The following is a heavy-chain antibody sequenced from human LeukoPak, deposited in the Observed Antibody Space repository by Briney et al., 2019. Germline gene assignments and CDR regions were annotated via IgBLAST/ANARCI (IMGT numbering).Heavy chain of an antibody. CDR3: ARDLTMIVPGAFDI. Sequence: GGSLRLSCSISGFTFSRYWMTWVRQAPGKGLECVAIIKPDGSESYYGDSVKGRFTISRDNAKDSLYLQMKSLRAEDSAVYYCARDLTMIVPGAFDIWGHGTTVIVSS. CDR2: IKPDGSES. D-gene: IGHD3-22*01. J-gene: IGHJ3*02. CDR1: GFTFSRYW. V-gene: IGHV3-7*01.